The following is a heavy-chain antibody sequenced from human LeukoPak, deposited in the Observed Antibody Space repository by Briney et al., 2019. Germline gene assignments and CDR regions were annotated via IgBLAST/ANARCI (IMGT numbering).Heavy chain of an antibody. CDR3: ATGNVLRFLNWFDP. Sequence: SVKVSCQASGGTFSSYAISWVRQAPGQGLEWMGGIIPIFGTANYAQKFQGRVTITADESTSTAYMELSSLRPEDTAVYYCATGNVLRFLNWFDPWGQGTLVTVSS. J-gene: IGHJ5*02. V-gene: IGHV1-69*13. D-gene: IGHD3-3*01. CDR2: IIPIFGTA. CDR1: GGTFSSYA.